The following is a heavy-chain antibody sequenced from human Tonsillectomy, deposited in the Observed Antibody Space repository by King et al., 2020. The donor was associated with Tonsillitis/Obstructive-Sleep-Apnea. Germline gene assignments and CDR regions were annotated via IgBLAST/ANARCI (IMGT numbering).Heavy chain of an antibody. V-gene: IGHV3-74*01. Sequence: VQLVESGGGLVQPGGSLRLSCATSGFTFSNYCMHWVRQAPGKGLVWVARIISDGSSRSYADYVKGRFTISRDNARNTLYLQMNNLRAEDTAVYYCVNQLLVFSRLAGSLYWMDVWGQGTMVTVSS. D-gene: IGHD2-2*01. CDR1: GFTFSNYC. CDR2: IISDGSSR. CDR3: VNQLLVFSRLAGSLYWMDV. J-gene: IGHJ6*02.